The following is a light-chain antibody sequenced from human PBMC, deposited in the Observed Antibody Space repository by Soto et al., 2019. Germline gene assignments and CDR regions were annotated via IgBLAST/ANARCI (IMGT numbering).Light chain of an antibody. CDR3: QQDNSYSET. Sequence: IPLTRSPTPLSASVGDRVTITRRASQSISSWLAWYQQKPGKAPKRLIYAASSLQSGVPSRFSGSGSGTEFTLTISSLQPDDFATYYWQQDNSYSETFGQGTKVDIK. J-gene: IGKJ1*01. V-gene: IGKV1-5*01. CDR2: AAS. CDR1: QSISSW.